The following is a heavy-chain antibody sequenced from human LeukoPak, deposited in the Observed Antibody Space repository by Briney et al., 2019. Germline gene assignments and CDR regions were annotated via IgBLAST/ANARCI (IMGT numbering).Heavy chain of an antibody. V-gene: IGHV3-74*01. Sequence: PGGSLRLSCVASGFTSSSYWMHWVRQDPRKGLVWVSRISGDGRNINYADSVRGRFTISRDNAKNTLYLQMNTLRVEDTAVYYCTRDLMDYDASTGLHHYYMDVWGQGTTVTVSS. CDR1: GFTSSSYW. CDR2: ISGDGRNI. D-gene: IGHD3-9*01. J-gene: IGHJ6*02. CDR3: TRDLMDYDASTGLHHYYMDV.